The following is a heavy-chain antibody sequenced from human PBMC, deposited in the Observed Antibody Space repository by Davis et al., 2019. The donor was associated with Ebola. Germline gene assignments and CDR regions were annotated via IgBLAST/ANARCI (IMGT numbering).Heavy chain of an antibody. V-gene: IGHV3-7*03. CDR3: ARDEQQLVLYGMDV. CDR2: IKQDGSDI. CDR1: EFTFTEYW. Sequence: GESLKISCAALEFTFTEYWMTWVRQAPGEGLEWVASIKQDGSDIQYVDSVRGRFTISRDNTKNSLFLQMDSLRAEDTAVYYCARDEQQLVLYGMDVWGQGTTVTVSS. J-gene: IGHJ6*02. D-gene: IGHD6-13*01.